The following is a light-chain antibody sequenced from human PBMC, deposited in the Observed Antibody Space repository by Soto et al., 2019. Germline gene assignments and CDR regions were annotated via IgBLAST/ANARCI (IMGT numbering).Light chain of an antibody. Sequence: QSALTQPASESGSPGQSIAISCTGTSSDVGAYNYVSWYQQHPGKAPKLMIYDVSNRPSGVSDRFSGSKSGNTASLTISGLQAEDEADYYCSSYTTSDTYVFGSGTKVTVL. CDR2: DVS. CDR1: SSDVGAYNY. CDR3: SSYTTSDTYV. J-gene: IGLJ1*01. V-gene: IGLV2-14*01.